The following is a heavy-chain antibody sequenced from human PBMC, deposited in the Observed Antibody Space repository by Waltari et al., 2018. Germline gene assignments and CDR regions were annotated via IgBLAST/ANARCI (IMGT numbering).Heavy chain of an antibody. CDR1: GFTFDDYA. CDR2: ISWNSGRI. V-gene: IGHV3-9*01. D-gene: IGHD3-3*01. Sequence: EIQLVQSGGGSVQPGKSLTLSSAASGFTFDDYAMQWVRQVPGRGMEWVSSISWNSGRIKYADSVKGRFTISRDNAKTSVYMQMNSLKIEDTAVYYCAKELRSLERGFDLWGQGTPVIVSS. CDR3: AKELRSLERGFDL. J-gene: IGHJ4*02.